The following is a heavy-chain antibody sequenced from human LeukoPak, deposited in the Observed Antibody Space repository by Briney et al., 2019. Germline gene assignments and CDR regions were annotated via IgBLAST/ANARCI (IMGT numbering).Heavy chain of an antibody. V-gene: IGHV4-39*07. CDR1: GGSISSYY. CDR2: IYYSGST. D-gene: IGHD6-19*01. J-gene: IGHJ4*02. CDR3: AREVDSSGWFDRHQPWPSFDY. Sequence: SETLSLTCIVSGGSISSYYWGWIRQPPGKGLEWIGSIYYSGSTYYNPSLKSRVTISVDTSKNQFSLKLSSVTAADTAVYYCAREVDSSGWFDRHQPWPSFDYWGQGTLVTVSS.